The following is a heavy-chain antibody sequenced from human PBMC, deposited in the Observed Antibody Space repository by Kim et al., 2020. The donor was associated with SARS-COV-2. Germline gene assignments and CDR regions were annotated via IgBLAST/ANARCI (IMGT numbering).Heavy chain of an antibody. V-gene: IGHV3-30*18. CDR3: AKGYSGGFDY. Sequence: GGSLRLSCAASGFTFSSHGMHWVRQAPGKGLEWVAVISYDGSNKYYADSVKGRFTISRDNSKNTLYLQMNSLRAEDTAVYYCAKGYSGGFDYWGQGTLVTVSS. CDR1: GFTFSSHG. D-gene: IGHD4-4*01. CDR2: ISYDGSNK. J-gene: IGHJ4*02.